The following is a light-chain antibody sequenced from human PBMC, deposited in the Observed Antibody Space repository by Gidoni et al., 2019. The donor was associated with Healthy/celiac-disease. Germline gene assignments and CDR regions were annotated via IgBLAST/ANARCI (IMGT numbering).Light chain of an antibody. J-gene: IGLJ3*02. CDR3: SSYTSSSTRV. CDR2: EVS. V-gene: IGLV2-14*01. CDR1: SSDVGGYNY. Sequence: QSALTQPASVSGSPGQSITISCTGTSSDVGGYNYVSWHQQHPGKAPKLMIYEVSNRPPGVPDRFSGSKSGNTASLTISGLQAEDEADYYCSSYTSSSTRVFGGGTKLTVL.